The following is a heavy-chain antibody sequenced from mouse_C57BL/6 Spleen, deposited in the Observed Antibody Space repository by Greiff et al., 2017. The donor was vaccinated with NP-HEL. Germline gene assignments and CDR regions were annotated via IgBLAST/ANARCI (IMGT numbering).Heavy chain of an antibody. Sequence: QVQLQQSGAELVMPGASVKLSCKASGYTFTSYWMHWVKQRPGQGLEWIGEIDPSDSYTNYNQKFKGKSTLTVDKSSSTAYMQLSSLTSEDSAVYYCAKSLPRNDYDGFYAMDYWGQGTSVTVSS. CDR2: IDPSDSYT. D-gene: IGHD2-4*01. J-gene: IGHJ4*01. CDR1: GYTFTSYW. V-gene: IGHV1-69*01. CDR3: AKSLPRNDYDGFYAMDY.